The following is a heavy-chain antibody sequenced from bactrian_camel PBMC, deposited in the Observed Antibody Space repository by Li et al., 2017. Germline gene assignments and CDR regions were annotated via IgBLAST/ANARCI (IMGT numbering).Heavy chain of an antibody. D-gene: IGHD6*01. CDR3: AADPILFGPGRWYLPYY. Sequence: HVQLVESGGGSVQAGGSLNLSCTASGFTRDDYDMGWYRQAPGIECKLISTIVFGGSTFYSDAVKGRFTISQDNAKSTLYLQMNSLKPEDTAMYNCAADPILFGPGRWYLPYYWGQGTQVTVS. CDR2: IVFGGST. J-gene: IGHJ4*01. CDR1: GFTRDDYD. V-gene: IGHV3S55*01.